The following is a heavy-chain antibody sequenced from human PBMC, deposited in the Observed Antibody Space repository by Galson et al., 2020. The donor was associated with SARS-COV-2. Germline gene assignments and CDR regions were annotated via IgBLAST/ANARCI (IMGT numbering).Heavy chain of an antibody. V-gene: IGHV4-61*02. CDR3: ARGNSPCVTIVGVLTGPCGRDV. CDR1: GASISSGSYY. Sequence: SQTLSLTCTVSGASISSGSYYWSWIRQPAGKGLEWIGRIYKSGNTNYNPSLWSQVTISVDTSKNQFSLKLTSVTAADTAVYYCARGNSPCVTIVGVLTGPCGRDVWGQGTTVTVSS. D-gene: IGHD3-3*01. CDR2: IYKSGNT. J-gene: IGHJ6*02.